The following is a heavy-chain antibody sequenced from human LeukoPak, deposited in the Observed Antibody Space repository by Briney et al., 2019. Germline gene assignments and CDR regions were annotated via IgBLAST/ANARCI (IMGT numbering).Heavy chain of an antibody. CDR2: IYSGGST. V-gene: IGHV3-66*01. CDR1: GFTVSSNY. J-gene: IGHJ3*02. Sequence: GGSLRLSCAASGFTVSSNYVSWVRQAPGKGLEWVSVIYSGGSTYYADSVKGRFTISRDNSKNTLYLQMNSLRAEDTAVYYCARGGYDSSGYYWGLAFDIWGQGTMVTVSS. CDR3: ARGGYDSSGYYWGLAFDI. D-gene: IGHD3-22*01.